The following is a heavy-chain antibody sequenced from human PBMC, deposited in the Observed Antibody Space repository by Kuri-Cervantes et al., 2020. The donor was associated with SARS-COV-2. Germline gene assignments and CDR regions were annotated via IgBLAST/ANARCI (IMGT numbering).Heavy chain of an antibody. J-gene: IGHJ6*03. V-gene: IGHV3-7*01. CDR1: GFTFSSYW. CDR2: IKQDGSEK. D-gene: IGHD3-3*01. CDR3: ATFYDFWNGPFTYYYYYKDV. Sequence: GGSLRLSCAASGFTFSSYWMSWVRQAPGKGLEWVANIKQDGSEKYYVDSVKGRFTISRDNAKNSLYLQMNSLRAEDTAVYYCATFYDFWNGPFTYYYYYKDVWGKGTTVTVSS.